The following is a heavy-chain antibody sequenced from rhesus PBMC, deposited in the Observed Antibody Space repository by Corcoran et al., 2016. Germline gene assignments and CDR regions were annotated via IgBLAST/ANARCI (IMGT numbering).Heavy chain of an antibody. V-gene: IGHV4-99*01. CDR2: ISGSSGST. D-gene: IGHD6-25*01. J-gene: IGHJ4*01. CDR1: GYSISSGYY. CDR3: ARLRSGSSPDY. Sequence: QVQLQESGPGLVKPSETLSLTCAVSGYSISSGYYWGWIRQPPGKGLEYIWYISGSSGSTYYNPSLTRRVTISKDTSKTQFSLKLSAVTAADPAVYYCARLRSGSSPDYWGQGVLVTVSS.